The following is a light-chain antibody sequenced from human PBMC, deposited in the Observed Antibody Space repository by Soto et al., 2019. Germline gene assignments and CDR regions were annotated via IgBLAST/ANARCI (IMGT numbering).Light chain of an antibody. CDR1: QSLSSY. CDR2: SAY. V-gene: IGKV1-39*01. CDR3: QQSNITAYT. Sequence: DIQMTQSPSSLSASVGDRVTITCRASQSLSSYLPWYQEKPGNAPNLLIYSAYSLESGVPSRFRGSGSGTDFTRTISSLQPEDFATNYCQQSNITAYTFAHGTKVDIK. J-gene: IGKJ1*01.